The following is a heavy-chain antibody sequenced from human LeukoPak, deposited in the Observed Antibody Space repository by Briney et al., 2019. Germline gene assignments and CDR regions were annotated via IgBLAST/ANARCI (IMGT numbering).Heavy chain of an antibody. CDR3: ARDFRRYSSGWYLRDFDY. D-gene: IGHD6-19*01. J-gene: IGHJ4*02. Sequence: ASVKVSCKASGYTFTSYAMNWVRQAPGQGLEWMGWINTNTGNPTYAQGFTGRFVFSLDTSVSTAYLQISSLKAEGTAVYYCARDFRRYSSGWYLRDFDYWGQGTLVTVSS. V-gene: IGHV7-4-1*02. CDR2: INTNTGNP. CDR1: GYTFTSYA.